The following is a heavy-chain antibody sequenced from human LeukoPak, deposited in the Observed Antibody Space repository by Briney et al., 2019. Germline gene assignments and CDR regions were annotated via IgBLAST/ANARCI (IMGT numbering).Heavy chain of an antibody. CDR3: ARQMFLGGMDV. J-gene: IGHJ6*02. D-gene: IGHD3-10*02. V-gene: IGHV4-59*08. CDR1: GASISTYY. CDR2: IYDSGST. Sequence: PSETLSLTCTVSGASISTYYWSWIRRPPGQGLEWIGYIYDSGSTSYNPSLKSRATISVDTSKSHFSLKLSSVTAADTAVYYCARQMFLGGMDVWGQGTTVAVSS.